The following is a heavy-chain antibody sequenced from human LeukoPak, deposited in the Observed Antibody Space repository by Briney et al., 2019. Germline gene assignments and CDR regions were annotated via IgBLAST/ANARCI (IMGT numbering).Heavy chain of an antibody. V-gene: IGHV3-30*02. D-gene: IGHD6-13*01. CDR3: ARESSSWYEGDY. CDR2: IRYDGSNK. J-gene: IGHJ4*02. Sequence: GGSLRLSCAASGFTFSSYGMHWVRQAPGKGLEWVAFIRYDGSNKYYADSVKGRFTISRDNAKNSLYLQMNSLRAEDTAVYYCARESSSWYEGDYWGQGTLVTVSS. CDR1: GFTFSSYG.